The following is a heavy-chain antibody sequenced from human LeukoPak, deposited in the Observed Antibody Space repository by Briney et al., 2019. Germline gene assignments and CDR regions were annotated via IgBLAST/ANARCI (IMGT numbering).Heavy chain of an antibody. CDR3: AKDHGSGSYYNPPDY. V-gene: IGHV3-23*01. CDR1: GFTFSSYC. Sequence: GGSLRLSCAASGFTFSSYCMSWVRQAPGKGLEWVSGIGISGCSTYYADSVKGRFTISRDNSKSTLYLQMNSLRAEDTAFYYCAKDHGSGSYYNPPDYWGQGTPVTVSS. J-gene: IGHJ4*02. D-gene: IGHD3-10*01. CDR2: IGISGCST.